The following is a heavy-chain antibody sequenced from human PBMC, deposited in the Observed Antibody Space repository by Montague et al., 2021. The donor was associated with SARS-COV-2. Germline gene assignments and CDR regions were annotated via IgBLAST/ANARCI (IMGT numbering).Heavy chain of an antibody. Sequence: SETLSLTCSVSGDSMSSDRYYWGWIRQPPGKGLEWITCIFSAGDTYYXXXLKSRVTISLDTSKNQFSLNLDSVTAADTAVYYCARQGLGFCNGGSCFSTLAFWGHGILVTVSS. CDR2: IFSAGDT. CDR1: GDSMSSDRYY. J-gene: IGHJ4*01. CDR3: ARQGLGFCNGGSCFSTLAF. D-gene: IGHD2-15*01. V-gene: IGHV4-39*01.